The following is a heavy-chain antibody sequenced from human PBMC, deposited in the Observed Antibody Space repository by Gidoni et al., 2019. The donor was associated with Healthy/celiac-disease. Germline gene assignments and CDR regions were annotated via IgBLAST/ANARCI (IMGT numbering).Heavy chain of an antibody. CDR2: INWNGGST. D-gene: IGHD3-10*01. CDR3: ARLYGSGSYYNLGAFDI. J-gene: IGHJ3*02. Sequence: EVQLVESGGGVVRPGGSLRLSCAASGFTFADYGMSWVRQAPGKGLEWVSGINWNGGSTGYADSVKGRFTISRDNAKNSLYLQMNSLRAEDTALYYCARLYGSGSYYNLGAFDIWGQGTMVTVSS. CDR1: GFTFADYG. V-gene: IGHV3-20*04.